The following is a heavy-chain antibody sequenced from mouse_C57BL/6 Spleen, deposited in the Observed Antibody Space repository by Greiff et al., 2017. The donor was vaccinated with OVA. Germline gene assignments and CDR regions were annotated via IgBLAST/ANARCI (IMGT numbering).Heavy chain of an antibody. CDR2: IYPGSGST. Sequence: QVQLQQPGAELVKPGASVKMSCKASGYTFTSYWITWVKQRPGQGLEWIGDIYPGSGSTNYNEKFKSKATLTVDTSSSTAYMQLSSLTSEDSAVYYCARTGDLLLRPYYFDYWGQGTTLTVSS. CDR3: ARTGDLLLRPYYFDY. CDR1: GYTFTSYW. D-gene: IGHD1-1*01. J-gene: IGHJ2*01. V-gene: IGHV1-55*01.